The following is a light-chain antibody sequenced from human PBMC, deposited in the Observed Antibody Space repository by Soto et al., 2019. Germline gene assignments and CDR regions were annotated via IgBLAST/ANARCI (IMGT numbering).Light chain of an antibody. Sequence: ENVLTQSPGTLSLSPGETTTLSCRASQTVSSYLTWYQQRPGQAPRLLIYGASRSATGIPDRFSVSGSGTDFTLTISRLEPEDFEHYYRQQYDTSQFTFGQGTRLEIK. J-gene: IGKJ5*01. CDR2: GAS. CDR1: QTVSSY. CDR3: QQYDTSQFT. V-gene: IGKV3-20*01.